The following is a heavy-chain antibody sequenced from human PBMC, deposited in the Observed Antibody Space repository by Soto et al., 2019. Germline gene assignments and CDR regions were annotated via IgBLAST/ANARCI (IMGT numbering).Heavy chain of an antibody. CDR2: ISAYNGNT. J-gene: IGHJ5*02. CDR3: AGDGGPYCSGGSCHSAGWFDP. V-gene: IGHV1-18*04. Sequence: ASVKVSSKASGYTFTSYGISWVRQAPGQGLEWMGWISAYNGNTNYAQKLQGRVTMTTDTSTSTAYMELRSLRSDDTAVYYCAGDGGPYCSGGSCHSAGWFDPWGQGTLVTVSS. CDR1: GYTFTSYG. D-gene: IGHD2-15*01.